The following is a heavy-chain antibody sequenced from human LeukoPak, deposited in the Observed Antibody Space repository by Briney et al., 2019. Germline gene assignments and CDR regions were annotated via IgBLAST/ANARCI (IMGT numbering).Heavy chain of an antibody. V-gene: IGHV3-23*01. J-gene: IGHJ4*02. CDR2: IHPNGVNT. CDR3: VEGGAARFDY. Sequence: GGSLRLSCEASGFIFSNNGMAWVRQAPGKGLEWVSSIHPNGVNTHYADSVKGRFTISRDNSKNTLYLQMNSLRAEDTAVYYCVEGGAARFDYWGQGTLVAVSS. CDR1: GFIFSNNG. D-gene: IGHD5-18*01.